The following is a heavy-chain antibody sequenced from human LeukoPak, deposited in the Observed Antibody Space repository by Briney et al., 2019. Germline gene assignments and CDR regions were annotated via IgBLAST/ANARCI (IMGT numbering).Heavy chain of an antibody. V-gene: IGHV3-30*19. D-gene: IGHD5-24*01. CDR1: GFTFSSYG. Sequence: PGGSLRLSCAASGFTFSSYGMHWVRQAPGKGLEWVAVISYDGINKYYADSVKGRFTISRDNSKNTLYLQMNSLRAEDTAVYYCARDRDGYNMGGFDPWGQGTLVTVSS. CDR3: ARDRDGYNMGGFDP. J-gene: IGHJ5*02. CDR2: ISYDGINK.